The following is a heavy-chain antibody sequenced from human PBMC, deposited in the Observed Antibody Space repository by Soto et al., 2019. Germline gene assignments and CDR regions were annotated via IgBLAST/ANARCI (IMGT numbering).Heavy chain of an antibody. J-gene: IGHJ6*02. D-gene: IGHD5-18*01. Sequence: QVQLVQSGAEVKKPGSSVKVSCKASGGTFSSYAISWVRQAPGQGLEWMGGIIPIFGTANYAQKFQGRVTITAEESTSTAYIELSSLRSEDTAVYYCARGVGYSYGPHYYYYYGMDVWGQGTTVTVSS. V-gene: IGHV1-69*12. CDR2: IIPIFGTA. CDR3: ARGVGYSYGPHYYYYYGMDV. CDR1: GGTFSSYA.